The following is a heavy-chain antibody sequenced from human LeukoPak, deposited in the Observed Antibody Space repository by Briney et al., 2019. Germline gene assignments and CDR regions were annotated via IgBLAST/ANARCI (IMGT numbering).Heavy chain of an antibody. CDR2: INHSGST. Sequence: SETLSLTCAVYGGSFSGYYWSWIRQPPGKGLEWIGEINHSGSTNYNPSLKSRVTISVDTSKNQFSLKLSSVTAADTAVYYCARDLTVGLFGEFQNWFDPWGQGTLVTVSS. D-gene: IGHD3-10*02. CDR3: ARDLTVGLFGEFQNWFDP. V-gene: IGHV4-34*01. J-gene: IGHJ5*02. CDR1: GGSFSGYY.